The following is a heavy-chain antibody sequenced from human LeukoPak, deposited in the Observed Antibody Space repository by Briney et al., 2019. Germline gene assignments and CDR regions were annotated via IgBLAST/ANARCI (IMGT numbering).Heavy chain of an antibody. CDR1: GGSISNYY. CDR2: IYDSGSI. Sequence: SETLSLTCTVSGGSISNYYWSWIRQPPGKGLEGIGYIYDSGSINYNPSFESRVTISVDTSKNQFSLRLRYVTAADTAVYYCAREMATGGYYYYYMDVWGKGTTVTVSS. CDR3: AREMATGGYYYYYMDV. V-gene: IGHV4-59*13. J-gene: IGHJ6*03. D-gene: IGHD5-24*01.